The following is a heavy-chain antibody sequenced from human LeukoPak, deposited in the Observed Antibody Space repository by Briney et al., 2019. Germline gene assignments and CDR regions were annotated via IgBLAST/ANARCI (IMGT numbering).Heavy chain of an antibody. CDR1: GGSISRFY. D-gene: IGHD3-16*01. Sequence: PSETLSLTCTVSGGSISRFYWSWIRQPPGKGLEWIGYFSYSGSTNYNPSLKSRVTISVDTSNNQFSLKLTSVTAADTALYYCARGERLGPDIWGQGTMVTVSS. CDR2: FSYSGST. CDR3: ARGERLGPDI. V-gene: IGHV4-59*01. J-gene: IGHJ3*02.